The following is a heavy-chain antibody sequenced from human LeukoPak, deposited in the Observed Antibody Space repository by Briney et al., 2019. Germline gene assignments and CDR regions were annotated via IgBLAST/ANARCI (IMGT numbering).Heavy chain of an antibody. J-gene: IGHJ3*02. CDR2: IYYSGST. CDR3: ARLVGVKTGTTNAFDI. D-gene: IGHD1-1*01. V-gene: IGHV4-59*08. Sequence: PSETLSLTCTVSGGSISSYYWSWIRQPPGQGLEWIGYIYYSGSTNYNPSLKSRVTISVDTSKNQFSLKLSSVTAADTAVYYCARLVGVKTGTTNAFDIWGQGTMVTVSS. CDR1: GGSISSYY.